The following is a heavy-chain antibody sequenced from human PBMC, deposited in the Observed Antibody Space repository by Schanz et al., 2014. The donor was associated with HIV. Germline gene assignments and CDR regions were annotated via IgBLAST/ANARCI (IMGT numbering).Heavy chain of an antibody. Sequence: QVQLQESGPGLVKPSQTLSLTCTVSGGSISSGGYYWSWIRQHPGKGLEWIGSIYYSGSTYYNPSLKSRVTISVDTSKNQFSLKLSSVTAADTAVYYCARGAAEMATMTPWRYWGQGTLVTVSS. D-gene: IGHD5-12*01. J-gene: IGHJ4*02. CDR2: IYYSGST. CDR1: GGSISSGGYY. CDR3: ARGAAEMATMTPWRY. V-gene: IGHV4-31*03.